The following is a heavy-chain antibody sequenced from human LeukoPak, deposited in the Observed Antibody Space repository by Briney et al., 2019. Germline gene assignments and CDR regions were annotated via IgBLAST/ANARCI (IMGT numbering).Heavy chain of an antibody. D-gene: IGHD1-26*01. Sequence: PSETLSLTCGVSGGPITSTNFWSWVRQPPGGGLEWIGEISPAGRTRYNPSLKSRVNISIDESKNHLYLNLASVTAADTAVYYCSRESGPFCPFGHWGQGTLVAVTS. CDR2: ISPAGRT. CDR3: SRESGPFCPFGH. V-gene: IGHV4-4*02. CDR1: GGPITSTNF. J-gene: IGHJ4*02.